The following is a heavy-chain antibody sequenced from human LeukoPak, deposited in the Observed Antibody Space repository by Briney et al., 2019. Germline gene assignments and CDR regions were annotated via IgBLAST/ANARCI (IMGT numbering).Heavy chain of an antibody. D-gene: IGHD2-15*01. Sequence: GGSLRLSCVASGFTINKYWMHWVRQAPGKGLVWVSRINIDGGSISYADSVKGRFTISRDNAKNKLYLQMNSLRAEDTAVYYCAKDGGGYCSGGSCFDAFDMWGQGTLVTVSS. CDR2: INIDGGSI. J-gene: IGHJ4*02. CDR1: GFTINKYW. V-gene: IGHV3-74*01. CDR3: AKDGGGYCSGGSCFDAFDM.